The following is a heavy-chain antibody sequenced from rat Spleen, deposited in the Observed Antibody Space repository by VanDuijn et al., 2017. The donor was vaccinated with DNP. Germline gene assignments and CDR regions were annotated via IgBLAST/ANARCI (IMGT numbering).Heavy chain of an antibody. CDR1: GFTFSKYD. CDR3: ATHYSRYIYYAMDA. CDR2: ISTSGSRT. Sequence: EVQLVESGGGLVQPGRSLKLSCAASGFTFSKYDMTWVRQAPAKGLEWVATISTSGSRTYYPDSVKGRFTISRDNAKSSLYLQMNSLKSEDTATYYCATHYSRYIYYAMDAWGQGTSVTVSS. D-gene: IGHD1-2*01. V-gene: IGHV5-25*01. J-gene: IGHJ4*01.